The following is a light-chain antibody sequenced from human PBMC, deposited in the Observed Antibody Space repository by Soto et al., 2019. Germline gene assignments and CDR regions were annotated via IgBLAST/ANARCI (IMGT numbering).Light chain of an antibody. Sequence: QSALSQPPSASGSPGQSVTISCTGTSSDVGGYNYVSWYQQDPGKAPKLIIYEVTKRPSGVPDRFSGSKSGSTASLTVSGLQAEDDSDYYCSSYAGSNNVVFGGGTKVTV. CDR3: SSYAGSNNVV. CDR2: EVT. J-gene: IGLJ2*01. CDR1: SSDVGGYNY. V-gene: IGLV2-8*01.